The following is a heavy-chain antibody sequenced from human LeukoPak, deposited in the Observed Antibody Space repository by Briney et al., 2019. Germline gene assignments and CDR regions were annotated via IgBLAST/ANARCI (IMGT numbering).Heavy chain of an antibody. V-gene: IGHV4-34*01. Sequence: SETLSLTCAVYGGSFSGYYWSWIRQPPGKGLEWIGEINHSGSTNYNPSLKSRVTISVDTSKNQFSLKLSSVTAADTAVYYCAGNYIILPVFAFDPGGKGTLVTVPT. CDR3: AGNYIILPVFAFDP. J-gene: IGHJ5*02. D-gene: IGHD3-9*01. CDR1: GGSFSGYY. CDR2: INHSGST.